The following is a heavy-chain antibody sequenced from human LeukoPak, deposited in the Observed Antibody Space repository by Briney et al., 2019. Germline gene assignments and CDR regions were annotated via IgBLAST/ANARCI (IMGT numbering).Heavy chain of an antibody. Sequence: ASVKVSCKASGYTFTSYYMHWVRQAPGQGLEWMGIINPSGVSTSHAQNFQGRVTMTRDTSTGTVYMELSSLRSEDTAVYYCARDLRGEAGEYYFDYWGQGTLVTVSS. CDR3: ARDLRGEAGEYYFDY. D-gene: IGHD3-10*01. CDR2: INPSGVST. CDR1: GYTFTSYY. J-gene: IGHJ4*02. V-gene: IGHV1-46*01.